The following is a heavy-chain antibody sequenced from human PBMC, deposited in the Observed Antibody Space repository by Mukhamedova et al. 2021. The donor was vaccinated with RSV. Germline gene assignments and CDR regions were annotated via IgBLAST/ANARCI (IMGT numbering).Heavy chain of an antibody. J-gene: IGHJ6*01. V-gene: IGHV3-30*04. Sequence: SSYAMHWVRQAPGKGLEWVAVISYDGSNKYYADSVKGRFTISRDNSKNTLYLQMNSLRAEDTVVYYCARSLIRGYSYGRWVYYY. CDR2: ISYDGSNK. D-gene: IGHD5-18*01. CDR3: ARSLIRGYSYGRWVYYY. CDR1: SSYA.